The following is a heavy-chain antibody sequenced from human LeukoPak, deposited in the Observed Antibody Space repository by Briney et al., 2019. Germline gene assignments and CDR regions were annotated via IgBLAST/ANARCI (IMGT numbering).Heavy chain of an antibody. J-gene: IGHJ4*02. V-gene: IGHV3-23*01. D-gene: IGHD2-15*01. Sequence: GGSLRLSCAASGFTFSNYAMSWVRQAPGKGLEWVSAISGSGGSTYYADSVKGRFTISRDNSKNTLYLQMNSLRVEDTAVYYCAKGFAGWPYYFDYWGQGTLVTVSS. CDR2: ISGSGGST. CDR1: GFTFSNYA. CDR3: AKGFAGWPYYFDY.